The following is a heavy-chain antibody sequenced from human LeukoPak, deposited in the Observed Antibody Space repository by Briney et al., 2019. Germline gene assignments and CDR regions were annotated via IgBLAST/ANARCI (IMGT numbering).Heavy chain of an antibody. CDR2: IYTSGST. D-gene: IGHD4-11*01. Sequence: PSETLSLTCSVSGASISSYYWSWIRQPAGKGLEWIGRIYTSGSTNYNPSLKSRVTMSVDTSKNQFSLKLSSVTAADTAVYYCARNRGSTVITDHYYYYYMDVWGKGTTVTVSS. CDR1: GASISSYY. V-gene: IGHV4-4*07. J-gene: IGHJ6*03. CDR3: ARNRGSTVITDHYYYYYMDV.